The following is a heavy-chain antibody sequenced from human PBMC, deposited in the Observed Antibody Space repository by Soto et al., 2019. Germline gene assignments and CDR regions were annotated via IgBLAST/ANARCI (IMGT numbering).Heavy chain of an antibody. D-gene: IGHD2-15*01. V-gene: IGHV3-33*08. CDR2: IWYDGSNK. Sequence: PGGSLRLSCAASGFTFSSYWMHWVRQAPGKGLEWVAVIWYDGSNKYYADSVKGRFTISRDNSKNTLYLQMNSLRAEDTAVYYCARGLGGPDAFDIWGQGTMVTVSS. CDR3: ARGLGGPDAFDI. J-gene: IGHJ3*02. CDR1: GFTFSSYW.